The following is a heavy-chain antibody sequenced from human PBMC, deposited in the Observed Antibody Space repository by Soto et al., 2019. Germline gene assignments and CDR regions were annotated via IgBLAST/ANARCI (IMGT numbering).Heavy chain of an antibody. CDR1: GYTFTTYA. CDR3: ARDRSVAVAGPGWFDP. V-gene: IGHV1-3*01. Sequence: ASVKVSCKASGYTFTTYAMRWVRQAPGQRLEWMGWINAGNGNTKYSQKFQGRVTITRDTSASTAYMELSSLRSEDTAVYYCARDRSVAVAGPGWFDPWGQGTLVTVSS. J-gene: IGHJ5*02. CDR2: INAGNGNT. D-gene: IGHD6-19*01.